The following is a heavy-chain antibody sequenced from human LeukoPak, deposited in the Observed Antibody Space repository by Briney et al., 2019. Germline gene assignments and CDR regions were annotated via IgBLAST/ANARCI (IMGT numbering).Heavy chain of an antibody. Sequence: SGPTLVKPTQTLTLTCTFSGFSLSTSGVGVGWIRQPPGKALEWLALIYWNGDKRYSPSLKSRLTITKDTSKNQVVLTMTNMDPVDTATYYCAHFGAYYDSSGYINWFDPWGQGTLVTVSS. CDR2: IYWNGDK. CDR1: GFSLSTSGVG. CDR3: AHFGAYYDSSGYINWFDP. V-gene: IGHV2-5*01. D-gene: IGHD3-22*01. J-gene: IGHJ5*02.